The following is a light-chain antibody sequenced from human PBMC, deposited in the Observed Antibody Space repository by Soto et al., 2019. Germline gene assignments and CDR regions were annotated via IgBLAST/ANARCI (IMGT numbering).Light chain of an antibody. V-gene: IGKV3-20*01. CDR3: QQYGSSRWT. Sequence: EIVLTQSPGTLALSPGELATLSCSASQSVSSIYLAWYQQKPGQAPRLLIYGASSRATGIPDRFSGSGSGTDFTLTISRLEPEDFAVYYCQQYGSSRWTFGQGPKVEI. CDR2: GAS. CDR1: QSVSSIY. J-gene: IGKJ1*01.